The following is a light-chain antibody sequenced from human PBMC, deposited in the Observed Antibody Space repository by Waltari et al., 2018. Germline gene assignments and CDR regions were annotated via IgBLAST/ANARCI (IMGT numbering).Light chain of an antibody. V-gene: IGLV1-51*02. CDR3: ETWDNSLSAVV. CDR2: KNS. J-gene: IGLJ3*02. Sequence: QSVLTQPPSVSAAPGQKVTISCSGSSSNIGSSYVSWYQQLPGTAPKLLIFKNSQRPSGLPARFSGSKSGTSATLDIKGLQTGDEAQYYCETWDNSLSAVVFGGGTTLSVL. CDR1: SSNIGSSY.